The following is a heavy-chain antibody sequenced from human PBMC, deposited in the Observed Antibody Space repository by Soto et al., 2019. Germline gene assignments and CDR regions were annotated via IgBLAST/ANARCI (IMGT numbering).Heavy chain of an antibody. CDR2: ISYDGSNK. CDR1: GFTFSSYG. Sequence: GSLLLPCSASGFTFSSYGMHWVRQAPGKGLEWVAVISYDGSNKYYADSVKGRFTISRDNSKNTLYLQMNSLRAEDTAVYYCAKEGGGSYYGSLGYYYYGMDVWGQGTKVTVYS. CDR3: AKEGGGSYYGSLGYYYYGMDV. D-gene: IGHD1-26*01. J-gene: IGHJ6*02. V-gene: IGHV3-30*18.